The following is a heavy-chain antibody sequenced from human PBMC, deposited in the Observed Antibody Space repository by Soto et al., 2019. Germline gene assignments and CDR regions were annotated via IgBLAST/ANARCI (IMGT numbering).Heavy chain of an antibody. V-gene: IGHV1-46*01. J-gene: IGHJ4*02. CDR2: LNPNGGYT. CDR1: GYDFFKYN. D-gene: IGHD2-21*02. Sequence: QVQLVQSGAEVKKPGASVKVSCKTSGYDFFKYNMHWVRQAPGQGCEWMGVLNPNGGYTRHAQKFQGRVIMTRDTSSKIVYMELSGLTSEDTAMYYCTRADSDVVILPDVRPLFDFWGQGALVTVSS. CDR3: TRADSDVVILPDVRPLFDF.